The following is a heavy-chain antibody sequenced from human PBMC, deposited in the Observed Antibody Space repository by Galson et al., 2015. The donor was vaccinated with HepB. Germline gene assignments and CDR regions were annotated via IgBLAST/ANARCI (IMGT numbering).Heavy chain of an antibody. V-gene: IGHV1-46*01. Sequence: SVKVSCKASGYSFTSYHMHWVRQAPGQGLEWMGIINPSGGSTSYAQKFQGRVTMTRDTSTSTVYMELSSLRSEDTAVYYCAREKNPYYYDSSGYKLNEHDAFDIWGQGTMVAVSS. D-gene: IGHD3-22*01. CDR2: INPSGGST. CDR3: AREKNPYYYDSSGYKLNEHDAFDI. J-gene: IGHJ3*02. CDR1: GYSFTSYH.